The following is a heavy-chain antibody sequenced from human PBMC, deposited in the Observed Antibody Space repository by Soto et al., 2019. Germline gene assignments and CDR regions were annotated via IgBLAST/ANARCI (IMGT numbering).Heavy chain of an antibody. CDR1: GYTFTSYD. J-gene: IGHJ6*02. V-gene: IGHV1-8*01. D-gene: IGHD3-3*02. CDR2: MNPNSGNT. CDR3: AGVTARIFGVVIYYYYGMDV. Sequence: QVQLVQSGAEVKKPGASVKVSCKASGYTFTSYDINWVRQATGQGLEWMGWMNPNSGNTGYAQKFQGRVTMTRNTSIRKDYWELSSLRSEDTAVYYCAGVTARIFGVVIYYYYGMDVWGQGTTVTVSS.